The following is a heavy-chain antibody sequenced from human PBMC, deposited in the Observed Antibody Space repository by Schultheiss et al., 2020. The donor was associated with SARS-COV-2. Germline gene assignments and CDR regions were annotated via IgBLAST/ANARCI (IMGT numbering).Heavy chain of an antibody. CDR3: ARDRGSSWYHYRFDY. V-gene: IGHV1-46*01. D-gene: IGHD6-13*01. CDR2: ITPSGGDT. J-gene: IGHJ4*02. Sequence: ASVKVSCKASGYTLSGYYLHWVRQAPGQGLEWMGIITPSGGDTTYAQKFQGRVTMTRDTSRSTVYVELRSLRSDDTAVYYCARDRGSSWYHYRFDYWGQGTLVTVSS. CDR1: GYTLSGYY.